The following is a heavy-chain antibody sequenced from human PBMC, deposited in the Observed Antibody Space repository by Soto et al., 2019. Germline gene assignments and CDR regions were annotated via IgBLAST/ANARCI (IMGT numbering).Heavy chain of an antibody. J-gene: IGHJ4*02. CDR3: ARAYSYGPFDY. CDR2: IGTAGDT. D-gene: IGHD5-18*01. CDR1: GFTFSSYD. V-gene: IGHV3-13*01. Sequence: GGSLRLSCAASGFTFSSYDMHWVRQATGKGLEWVSAIGTAGDTYYPGSVKGRFTISRENAKNSLYLQMNSLRAEDTAVYYCARAYSYGPFDYWGQGTLVTVSS.